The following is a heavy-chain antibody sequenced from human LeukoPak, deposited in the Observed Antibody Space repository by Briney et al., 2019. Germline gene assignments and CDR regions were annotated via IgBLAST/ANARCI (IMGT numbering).Heavy chain of an antibody. D-gene: IGHD2-15*01. V-gene: IGHV3-30*19. Sequence: GGSLRLSCAASGFTFSSYGMHWVRQAPGKGLEWVAVISYDGSNKYYADSVKGRFTISRDNSKNTLYLQMNSLRAEDTAVYYCVGYCSGGSCSNWGQGTLVTVSS. CDR3: VGYCSGGSCSN. J-gene: IGHJ4*02. CDR1: GFTFSSYG. CDR2: ISYDGSNK.